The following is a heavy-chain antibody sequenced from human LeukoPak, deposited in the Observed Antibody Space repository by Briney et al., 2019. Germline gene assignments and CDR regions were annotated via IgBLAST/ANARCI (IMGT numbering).Heavy chain of an antibody. J-gene: IGHJ6*03. CDR2: IYTSGST. CDR1: GGSITSGSHY. V-gene: IGHV4-61*02. CDR3: ARAVGSGSFQTYYYYMDV. Sequence: PSETLSLTCTVSGGSITSGSHYWNWIRQPAGKGLEWIGRIYTSGSTNYNPSLKSRVTMSVDTSKNQFSLKLSSVTAADTAVYYCARAVGSGSFQTYYYYMDVWGKGTTVTIPS. D-gene: IGHD3-10*01.